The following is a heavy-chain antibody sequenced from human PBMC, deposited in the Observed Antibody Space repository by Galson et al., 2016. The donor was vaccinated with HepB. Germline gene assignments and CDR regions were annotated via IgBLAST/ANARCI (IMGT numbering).Heavy chain of an antibody. CDR3: ATRRDVIGNYFLHY. D-gene: IGHD2/OR15-2a*01. V-gene: IGHV3-74*01. CDR1: GFTLSTHW. J-gene: IGHJ4*02. Sequence: SLRLSCAASGFTLSTHWMHWVRQAPGKGLVWVSRINSDGSHTNYADFVKGRFTISRYNPKNKLSLQMNSLGADDTAVYYCATRRDVIGNYFLHYWGQGALVNGSS. CDR2: INSDGSHT.